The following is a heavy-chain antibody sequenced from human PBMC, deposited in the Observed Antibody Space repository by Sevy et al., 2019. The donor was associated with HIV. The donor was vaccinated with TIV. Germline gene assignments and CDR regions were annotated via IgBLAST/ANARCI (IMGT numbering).Heavy chain of an antibody. CDR1: GFTFRSYA. Sequence: GGSLRLSCAASGFTFRSYAMSWVRQAPGKGLEWVSAISGTGGSTYYADSVKGRFTISRDNSKNTLYLQMNSLRAEDTAVYYCAKDPIRTDYDFWSVTADWFDPWGQGTLVTVSS. CDR3: AKDPIRTDYDFWSVTADWFDP. V-gene: IGHV3-23*01. J-gene: IGHJ5*02. D-gene: IGHD3-3*01. CDR2: ISGTGGST.